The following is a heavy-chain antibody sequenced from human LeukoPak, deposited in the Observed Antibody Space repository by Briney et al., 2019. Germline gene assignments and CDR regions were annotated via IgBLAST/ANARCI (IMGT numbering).Heavy chain of an antibody. CDR2: INPSGGST. CDR1: GYTFTSYY. J-gene: IGHJ3*02. Sequence: ASVKVSCKASGYTFTSYYMHWVRQAPGQGLEWMGIINPSGGSTSYAQKFQGRVTMTRDTSTSTVDMELSSLRSEDTAVYYCASAGDPDAFDIWGQGTMVTVSS. D-gene: IGHD4-17*01. CDR3: ASAGDPDAFDI. V-gene: IGHV1-46*01.